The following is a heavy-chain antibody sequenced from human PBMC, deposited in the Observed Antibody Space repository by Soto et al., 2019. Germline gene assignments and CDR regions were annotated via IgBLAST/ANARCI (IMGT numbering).Heavy chain of an antibody. V-gene: IGHV1-46*01. CDR2: INPNGGIT. D-gene: IGHD5-18*01. Sequence: ASVKVSCKASGYTFTHYYIHWVRQAPGQGLEWTGIINPNGGITTYAWKFRAGFSMTRDTSTSTVYLELSSLRSEDSAVYYCAASVNSAMAFDYWGQGTLVTVSS. CDR1: GYTFTHYY. J-gene: IGHJ4*02. CDR3: AASVNSAMAFDY.